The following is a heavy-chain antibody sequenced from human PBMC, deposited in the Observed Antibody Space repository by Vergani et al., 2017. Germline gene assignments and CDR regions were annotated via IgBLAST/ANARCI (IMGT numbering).Heavy chain of an antibody. J-gene: IGHJ4*02. D-gene: IGHD6-19*01. V-gene: IGHV3-30*18. CDR3: AKDSGSSGWYGSHFDY. CDR1: GFTLSSYG. Sequence: QVQLVESGGGVVQPGRSLRLSCAASGFTLSSYGMHWVRQAPGKGLEWVAVISYDGSNKYYADSVKGRFTISRDNSKNTLYLQMNSLRAEDTAVYYCAKDSGSSGWYGSHFDYWGQGTLVTVSS. CDR2: ISYDGSNK.